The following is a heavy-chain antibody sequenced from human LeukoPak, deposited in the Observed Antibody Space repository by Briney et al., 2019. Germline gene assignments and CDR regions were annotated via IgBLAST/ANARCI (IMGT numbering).Heavy chain of an antibody. CDR3: AGNWGPLLGAFDI. D-gene: IGHD7-27*01. CDR2: IWYDGSNK. CDR1: GFTFSSYG. J-gene: IGHJ3*02. V-gene: IGHV3-33*01. Sequence: HPGGSLRLSCAASGFTFSSYGMHWVRQAPGKGLEWVAVIWYDGSNKYYADSVKGRFTISRDNSKNTLYLQMNSLRAEDTAVYYCAGNWGPLLGAFDIWGQGTMVIVSS.